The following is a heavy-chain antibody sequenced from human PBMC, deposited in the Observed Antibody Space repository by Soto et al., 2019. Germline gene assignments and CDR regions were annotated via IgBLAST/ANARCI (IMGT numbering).Heavy chain of an antibody. CDR3: ARIGTSGTYYDAFDL. CDR1: GFTFSDYY. J-gene: IGHJ3*01. D-gene: IGHD1-26*01. CDR2: VNPNSGAT. Sequence: QVQLVESGGGLVKPGGSLRLSCAASGFTFSDYYMHWVRQAPGQGLEWLGWVNPNSGATQYAQKFQAWVTMTRDTSISTAYMELNRLRSDDTAVYYCARIGTSGTYYDAFDLWGQGTMVIVSS. V-gene: IGHV1-2*04.